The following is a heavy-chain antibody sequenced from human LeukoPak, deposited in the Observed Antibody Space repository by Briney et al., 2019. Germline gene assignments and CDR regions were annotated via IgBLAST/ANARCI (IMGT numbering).Heavy chain of an antibody. V-gene: IGHV4-34*01. Sequence: PSETLSLTCAVYGGSFSGYYWSWIRQPPGKGLEWIGEINHSGSTNYNPSLKSRVTISVDTSKNQFSLKLSSVTAADTAVYYCARGSKPYGSGSYWGFDPWGQGTLVTVSS. CDR3: ARGSKPYGSGSYWGFDP. J-gene: IGHJ5*02. CDR1: GGSFSGYY. D-gene: IGHD3-10*01. CDR2: INHSGST.